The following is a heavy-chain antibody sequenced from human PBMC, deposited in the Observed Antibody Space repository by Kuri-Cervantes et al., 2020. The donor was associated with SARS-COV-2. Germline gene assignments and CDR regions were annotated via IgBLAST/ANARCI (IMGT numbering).Heavy chain of an antibody. V-gene: IGHV3-49*04. D-gene: IGHD2-2*01. CDR1: GFTFSGSA. J-gene: IGHJ5*01. CDR3: TRDLGFGYCSSTTSCYGRYNWFDS. CDR2: IRGKSYGGTI. Sequence: GESLKISCAASGFTFSGSALHWVRQASGKGLEWVGFIRGKSYGGTIEYAASVKGRFTISRDDSKNIAYLQMNSLKTEDTAVYYCTRDLGFGYCSSTTSCYGRYNWFDSWGQGALVTVSS.